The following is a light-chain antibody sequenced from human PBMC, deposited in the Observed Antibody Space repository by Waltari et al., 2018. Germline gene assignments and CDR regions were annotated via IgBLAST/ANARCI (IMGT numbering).Light chain of an antibody. CDR2: DDG. Sequence: SYELTQPPSVSVAPGQTARITCDGDKIGRKHVHWYQHKPGQAPVLVVYDDGDRPSGIPERFSGSNSGNTAALTISRVDAGDEAEYYCQVWDSGSDHYVFGTVTKVTVL. CDR3: QVWDSGSDHYV. V-gene: IGLV3-21*02. CDR1: KIGRKH. J-gene: IGLJ1*01.